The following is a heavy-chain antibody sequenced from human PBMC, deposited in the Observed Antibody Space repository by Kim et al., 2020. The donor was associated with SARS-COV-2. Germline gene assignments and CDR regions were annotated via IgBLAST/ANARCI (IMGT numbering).Heavy chain of an antibody. Sequence: AQKFQGRVTMTRDTSTSTVYMELSSLRSEDTAVYYCARGPYSSSWYYFDYWGQGTLVTVSS. CDR3: ARGPYSSSWYYFDY. D-gene: IGHD6-13*01. V-gene: IGHV1-46*01. J-gene: IGHJ4*02.